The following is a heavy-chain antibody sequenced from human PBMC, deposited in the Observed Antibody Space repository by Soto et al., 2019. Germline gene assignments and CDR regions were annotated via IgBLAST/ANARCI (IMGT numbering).Heavy chain of an antibody. CDR2: IYSGGST. CDR3: ARHITMDPLLVY. D-gene: IGHD3-10*01. V-gene: IGHV3-53*01. J-gene: IGHJ4*02. CDR1: GFTVSSNS. Sequence: EVPLVESGGGLIQPGGSLRLSCAASGFTVSSNSMSWVRQAPGKGLEWVSVIYSGGSTYYADSVKGRFTISRDNSKNTLYLQMNSLRAEDTAVYYCARHITMDPLLVYWGQGTLVTVSS.